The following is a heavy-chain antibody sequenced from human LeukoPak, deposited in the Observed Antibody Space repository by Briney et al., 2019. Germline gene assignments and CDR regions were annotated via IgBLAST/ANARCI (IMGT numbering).Heavy chain of an antibody. J-gene: IGHJ4*02. Sequence: GGSLRLSCTASGFTFDSYAMNWVRQAPGKGLDWVSYISATSTTIYYADSVKGRFTISRDNAKNSLYLQMNGLRAEDTAVYYCARDTGGIPPFDSWGQGTLVTVSS. CDR3: ARDTGGIPPFDS. CDR2: ISATSTTI. D-gene: IGHD3-10*01. V-gene: IGHV3-48*01. CDR1: GFTFDSYA.